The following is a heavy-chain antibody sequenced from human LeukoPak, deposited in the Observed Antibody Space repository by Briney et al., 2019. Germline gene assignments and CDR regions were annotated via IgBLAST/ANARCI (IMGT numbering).Heavy chain of an antibody. CDR2: TNSDGSTT. CDR3: AKDIYYYDSSRYFQH. D-gene: IGHD3-22*01. J-gene: IGHJ1*01. CDR1: GFTFSTYW. Sequence: PGGSLRLSCAASGFTFSTYWMHWVRQAPGKGLVWVSRTNSDGSTTNYADSVQGRFSTSRDNAKNTLYLQMNSLRAEDTAVYYCAKDIYYYDSSRYFQHWGQGTLVTVSS. V-gene: IGHV3-74*01.